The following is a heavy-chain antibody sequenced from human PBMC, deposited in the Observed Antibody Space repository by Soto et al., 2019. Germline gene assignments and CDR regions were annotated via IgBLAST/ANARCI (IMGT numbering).Heavy chain of an antibody. D-gene: IGHD2-2*01. CDR3: ARGHCSDTRCYGVT. J-gene: IGHJ5*02. Sequence: GATVKVSCKASGYTFTNYGINWVRHAPGQGLEWMGWISGYNANTNYAQKFQGRVTMTTVTSTSTAYMELGSLRSDDTALYYCARGHCSDTRCYGVTWGQGTLVTVSS. V-gene: IGHV1-18*01. CDR2: ISGYNANT. CDR1: GYTFTNYG.